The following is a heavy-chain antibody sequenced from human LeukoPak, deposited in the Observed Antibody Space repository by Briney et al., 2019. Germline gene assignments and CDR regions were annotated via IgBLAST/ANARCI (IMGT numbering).Heavy chain of an antibody. Sequence: GGSLRLSCAASGFTFSSYSMNWVRQAPGEGLEWVSSISSSGNHIYYADSVKGRFTISRDNAKNSLYLQMNSLRAEDTAVYYCARGLLWFGELFPFDYWGQGTLVTVSS. V-gene: IGHV3-21*01. J-gene: IGHJ4*02. CDR2: ISSSGNHI. CDR3: ARGLLWFGELFPFDY. CDR1: GFTFSSYS. D-gene: IGHD3-10*01.